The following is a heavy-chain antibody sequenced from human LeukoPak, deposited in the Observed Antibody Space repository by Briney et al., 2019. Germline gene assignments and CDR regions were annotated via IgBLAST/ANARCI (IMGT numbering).Heavy chain of an antibody. V-gene: IGHV4-30-4*01. J-gene: IGHJ4*02. D-gene: IGHD3-22*01. Sequence: SETLSLTCTVSGGSISSGDYYWSWIRQPPGKGLEWIGYIYYSGSTYYNPSLKGRVTISVDTSKNQFSLKLSSVTAADTAVYYCARAYDSSGFDYWGQGTLVTVSS. CDR3: ARAYDSSGFDY. CDR2: IYYSGST. CDR1: GGSISSGDYY.